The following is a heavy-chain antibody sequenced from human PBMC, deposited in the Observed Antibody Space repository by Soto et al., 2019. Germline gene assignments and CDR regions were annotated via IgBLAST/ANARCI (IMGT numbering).Heavy chain of an antibody. J-gene: IGHJ6*02. CDR1: CSSISSSSYY. V-gene: IGHV4-39*01. CDR2: MSYSGGT. CDR3: ARGYGSGSSNYYYGMDV. D-gene: IGHD3-10*01. Sequence: SDTLSLTCTVSCSSISSSSYYWGGIRQPPGQVLEWIVSMSYSGGTWYNPSLKSRVTIFLDTSKNRFSLKLSSVTAAYTAVYYCARGYGSGSSNYYYGMDVWGQGTTVT.